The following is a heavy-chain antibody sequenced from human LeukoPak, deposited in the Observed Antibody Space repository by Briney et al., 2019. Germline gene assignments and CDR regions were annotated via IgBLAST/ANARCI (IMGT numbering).Heavy chain of an antibody. CDR1: GFTVSSNY. D-gene: IGHD2-15*01. Sequence: GGSLRLSCAASGFTVSSNYMSWVRQAPGKGLEWVSVIYSGGSTYCADSVKGRFTISRDNSKNTLYLQMNSLRAEDTAVYYCARAYCSGGSCYLDYWGQGTLVTVSS. V-gene: IGHV3-66*01. CDR3: ARAYCSGGSCYLDY. CDR2: IYSGGST. J-gene: IGHJ4*02.